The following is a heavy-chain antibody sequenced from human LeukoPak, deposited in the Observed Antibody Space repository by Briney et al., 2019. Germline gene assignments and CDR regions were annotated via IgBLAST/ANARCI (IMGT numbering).Heavy chain of an antibody. CDR2: ISYDGSNK. D-gene: IGHD2-2*02. J-gene: IGHJ6*02. Sequence: GGSLRLSCAASGFTFSSYWMHWVRQAPGKGLEWVAVISYDGSNKYYADSVKGRFTISRDNSKNTLYLQMNSLRAEDTAVYYCARDLRYCSSTSCYKYYYYGMDVWGQGTTVTVSS. CDR1: GFTFSSYW. CDR3: ARDLRYCSSTSCYKYYYYGMDV. V-gene: IGHV3-30-3*01.